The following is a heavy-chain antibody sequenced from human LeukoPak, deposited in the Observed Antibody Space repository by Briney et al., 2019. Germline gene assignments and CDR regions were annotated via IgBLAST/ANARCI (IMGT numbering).Heavy chain of an antibody. V-gene: IGHV3-23*01. CDR3: AKKEGDTYFSWYMDV. D-gene: IGHD2-21*01. J-gene: IGHJ6*03. CDR1: GFTFRSFA. Sequence: GGALRLSCAASGFTFRSFAMSWVRQAPGKGLEWVSGIIGSGRTTFYADSVKGRFTISRDNSKNTLYMQMNSLRAEDTAIYYCAKKEGDTYFSWYMDVWGKGTTVTVSS. CDR2: IIGSGRTT.